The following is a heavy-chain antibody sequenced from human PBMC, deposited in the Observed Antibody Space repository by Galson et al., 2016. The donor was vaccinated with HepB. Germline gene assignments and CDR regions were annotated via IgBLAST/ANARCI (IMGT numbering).Heavy chain of an antibody. CDR2: VSKSGDNT. Sequence: SLRLSCAASGFTFTNYAMTWVRQAPGKGLEWVSAVSKSGDNTYYAESVKGRFTISRDNTKNTLYLQMNSLRAEDTAMYYCAKGRGILTQDSWGQGTLVTVSS. J-gene: IGHJ4*02. CDR1: GFTFTNYA. D-gene: IGHD3-9*01. CDR3: AKGRGILTQDS. V-gene: IGHV3-23*01.